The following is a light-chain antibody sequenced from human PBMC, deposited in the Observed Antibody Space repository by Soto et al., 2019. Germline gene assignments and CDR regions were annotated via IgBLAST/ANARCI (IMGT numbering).Light chain of an antibody. V-gene: IGKV3-20*01. CDR2: AAS. CDR1: QSVSNN. Sequence: EIVMTQSPATLSVSPGERATLSCRASQSVSNNLAWYQQKPGQAPRLLIYAASTRATGIPDRFSGSGSGTDFTLTISRLEPEDFAVYYCQQYGSLGTFGQGTKVDIK. CDR3: QQYGSLGT. J-gene: IGKJ1*01.